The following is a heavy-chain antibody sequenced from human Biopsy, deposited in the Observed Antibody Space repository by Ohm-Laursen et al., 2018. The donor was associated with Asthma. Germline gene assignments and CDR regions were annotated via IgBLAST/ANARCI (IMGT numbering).Heavy chain of an antibody. V-gene: IGHV1-3*01. J-gene: IGHJ6*02. Sequence: SSVKVSCKASGYTFISYAIHWVRQAPGQRLEWMGWINAGNGNTKYSQKFQGRVTITRDTSASTAYMDLSSLRSEDTAVYYCARHPYVDGSDNYYYRGNDYYLGMDVWGQGTTVTVSS. CDR1: GYTFISYA. D-gene: IGHD3-10*01. CDR2: INAGNGNT. CDR3: ARHPYVDGSDNYYYRGNDYYLGMDV.